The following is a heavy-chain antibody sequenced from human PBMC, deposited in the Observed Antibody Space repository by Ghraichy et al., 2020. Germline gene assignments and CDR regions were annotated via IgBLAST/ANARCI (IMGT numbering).Heavy chain of an antibody. D-gene: IGHD5-18*01. V-gene: IGHV4-39*01. CDR3: ARHSMGYSYGYGLWNWFDP. J-gene: IGHJ5*02. Sequence: SETLSLTCTVSGGSISSSSYYWGWIRQPPGKGLEWIGSIYYSGSTYYNPSLKSRVTISVDTSKNQFSLKLSSVTAADTAVYYCARHSMGYSYGYGLWNWFDPWGQGTLVTVSS. CDR1: GGSISSSSYY. CDR2: IYYSGST.